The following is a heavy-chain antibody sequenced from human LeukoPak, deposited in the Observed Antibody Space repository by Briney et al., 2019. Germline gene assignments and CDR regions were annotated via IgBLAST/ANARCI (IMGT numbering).Heavy chain of an antibody. CDR3: ARRVGYCSGGSCSMFDY. V-gene: IGHV1-2*06. J-gene: IGHJ4*02. CDR2: INPNSGGT. D-gene: IGHD2-15*01. Sequence: GASVKVSCKASGYTFTGYYMHWVRQAPGQGLEWMGRINPNSGGTNYAQKFQGRVTMTRDTSISTAYMELSRLRSDDTAVYYCARRVGYCSGGSCSMFDYWGQGTLVTVSS. CDR1: GYTFTGYY.